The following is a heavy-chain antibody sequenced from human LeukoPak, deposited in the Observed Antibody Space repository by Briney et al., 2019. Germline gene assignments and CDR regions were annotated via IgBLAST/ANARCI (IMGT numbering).Heavy chain of an antibody. D-gene: IGHD3-10*01. Sequence: GGTLRLSCAASGFTFRSYGMHCVRHAPGKGLEWGPFIRYDGSNKYDADYVKGRFTISRDNSKNTLYLQMDSLRAEDTAVYYCAKDKGSLLWFVELFPYFDYWGQGTLVTVSS. CDR3: AKDKGSLLWFVELFPYFDY. V-gene: IGHV3-30*02. J-gene: IGHJ4*02. CDR2: IRYDGSNK. CDR1: GFTFRSYG.